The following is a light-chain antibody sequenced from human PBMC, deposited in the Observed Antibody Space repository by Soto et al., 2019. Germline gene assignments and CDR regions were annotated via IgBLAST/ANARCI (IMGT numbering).Light chain of an antibody. V-gene: IGKV1-5*03. J-gene: IGKJ1*01. CDR2: KAS. CDR1: QSISSW. Sequence: DIPMIQSPSTLSASVGDRVTITCRASQSISSWLAWYQQKPGKAPKLLIYKASSLESGVPSRFSGSGSGTEFTLTISSLQPDDFATYYCQQYNSYSRTFGQGTKVDIK. CDR3: QQYNSYSRT.